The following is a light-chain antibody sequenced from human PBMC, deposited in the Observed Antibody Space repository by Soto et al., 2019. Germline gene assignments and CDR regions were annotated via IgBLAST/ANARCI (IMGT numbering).Light chain of an antibody. CDR2: EVS. J-gene: IGLJ3*02. CDR1: SSDVGGYNY. Sequence: QSALTQPASVSGSPGQSITISCTGTSSDVGGYNYVSWYQQHPGKAPKLMIYEVSNRPSGVSNRFSGSKSGNTASLTISGLQAEGEADYYCSSYTSSSSWVFGGGTKL. V-gene: IGLV2-14*01. CDR3: SSYTSSSSWV.